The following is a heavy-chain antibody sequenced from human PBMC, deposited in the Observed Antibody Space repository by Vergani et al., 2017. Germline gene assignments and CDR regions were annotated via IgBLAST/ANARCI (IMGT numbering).Heavy chain of an antibody. CDR3: AKDSRDGYKKGGFDY. J-gene: IGHJ4*02. D-gene: IGHD5-24*01. Sequence: QVQLVESGGGVVQPGGSLRLSCAASGFTFSSYGMHWVRQAPCNGLEWVAFIRYDGSNKYYADSVKGRFTISRDNSKNTLYLQMNSLRAEDTAVYYCAKDSRDGYKKGGFDYWGQGTLVTVSS. V-gene: IGHV3-30*02. CDR1: GFTFSSYG. CDR2: IRYDGSNK.